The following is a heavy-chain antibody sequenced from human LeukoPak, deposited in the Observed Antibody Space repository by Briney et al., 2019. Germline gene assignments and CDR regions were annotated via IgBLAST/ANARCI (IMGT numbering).Heavy chain of an antibody. V-gene: IGHV4-59*08. CDR2: IYNSGNT. D-gene: IGHD5-18*01. CDR3: ARQTRYNYGPAFDF. CDR1: GDSISSYS. Sequence: PSETLSLTCTVSGDSISSYSWSWIRQPPGKGLEWIGDIYNSGNTNYNPSLKSRATMSVSTSKNQFSLSLSSVTAADTAAYYCARQTRYNYGPAFDFWGQRALVTVSS. J-gene: IGHJ4*02.